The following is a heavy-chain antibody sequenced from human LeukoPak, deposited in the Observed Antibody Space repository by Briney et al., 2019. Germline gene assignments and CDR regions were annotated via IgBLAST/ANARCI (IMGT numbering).Heavy chain of an antibody. CDR2: VSGSGGST. V-gene: IGHV3-23*01. CDR1: GFTFTDHP. D-gene: IGHD1-26*01. CDR3: AKYSGSYYKLYYLDY. Sequence: GGSLRLSCVASGFTFTDHPMNWVRQAPGKGLEWVSAVSGSGGSTYYTDSVKGRFTISRDNSKNTLYLQMNSLRAEDTALYFCAKYSGSYYKLYYLDYWGQGTLVTVSS. J-gene: IGHJ4*02.